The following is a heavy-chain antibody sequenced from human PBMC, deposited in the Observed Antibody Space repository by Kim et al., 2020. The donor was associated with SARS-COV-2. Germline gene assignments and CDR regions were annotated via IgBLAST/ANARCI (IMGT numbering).Heavy chain of an antibody. Sequence: GESLKISCKGSGYSFTSYWIGWVRQMPGKGLEWMGIIYPGDSDTRYSPSFQGQVTISADKSISTAYLQWSSLKASDTAMYYCARQTRIQTPRYCSGGSCYPGFQHYGMDVWGQGTTVTVSS. CDR2: IYPGDSDT. CDR1: GYSFTSYW. J-gene: IGHJ6*02. V-gene: IGHV5-51*01. D-gene: IGHD2-15*01. CDR3: ARQTRIQTPRYCSGGSCYPGFQHYGMDV.